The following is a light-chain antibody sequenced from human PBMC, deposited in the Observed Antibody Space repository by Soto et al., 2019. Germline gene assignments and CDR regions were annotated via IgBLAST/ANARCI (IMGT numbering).Light chain of an antibody. CDR3: QHYGNSPT. Sequence: EIVLTQSPGPLSLSPGAGATLSCRASQSVSSVYLAWYQQKPGQAPRLLIYGASRRATGIPDRFSSSGYGTDFTLSISRLEPEDFAVYWCQHYGNSPTFGQGTKVDTK. V-gene: IGKV3-20*01. J-gene: IGKJ1*01. CDR1: QSVSSVY. CDR2: GAS.